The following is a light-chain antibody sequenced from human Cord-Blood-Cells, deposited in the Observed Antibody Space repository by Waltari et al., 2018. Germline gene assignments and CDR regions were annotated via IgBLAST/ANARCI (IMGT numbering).Light chain of an antibody. J-gene: IGKJ1*01. CDR2: GAS. CDR1: QSVSSSY. V-gene: IGKV3-20*01. Sequence: EIVLPQSPGTPSLSPGDRATLSCRASQSVSSSYLAWYQQKPGQAPRLLIYGASSRATGIPDRFSGSGSGTDFTLTISRLEPEDFAVYYCQQYGSSPRTFGQGTKVEIK. CDR3: QQYGSSPRT.